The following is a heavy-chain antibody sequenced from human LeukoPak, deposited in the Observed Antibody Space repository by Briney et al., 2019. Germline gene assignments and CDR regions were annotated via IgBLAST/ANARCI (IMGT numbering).Heavy chain of an antibody. CDR3: ARHSSIRLGPGAYSYDMDV. CDR1: GASISGYY. Sequence: SETLSLTCTVSGASISGYYWSWIRQTPGKGLEWIGYIYHSGITNYNPSVKSRVTMSVDTSKNQFSLILNSVTAADTAVYYCARHSSIRLGPGAYSYDMDVWGQGTTVIVAS. D-gene: IGHD7-27*01. V-gene: IGHV4-59*08. CDR2: IYHSGIT. J-gene: IGHJ6*02.